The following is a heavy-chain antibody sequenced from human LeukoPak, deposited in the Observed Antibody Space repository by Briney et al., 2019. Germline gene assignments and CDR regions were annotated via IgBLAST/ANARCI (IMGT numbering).Heavy chain of an antibody. CDR1: GFTFSSYA. CDR2: IRGSGVGT. Sequence: PRGSLRLSCAASGFTFSSYAMSWVRQAPGKGLEWVSVIRGSGVGTYYADSVKGRFTISRDNSKNTLYLQMNGLRAGDTAVYYCATDLRGCSGGSCYSYSLWGQGTLVTVSS. V-gene: IGHV3-23*01. J-gene: IGHJ4*02. D-gene: IGHD2-15*01. CDR3: ATDLRGCSGGSCYSYSL.